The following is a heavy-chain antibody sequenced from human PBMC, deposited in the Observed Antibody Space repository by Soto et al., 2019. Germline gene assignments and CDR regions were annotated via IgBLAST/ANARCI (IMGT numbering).Heavy chain of an antibody. CDR2: IYYSGST. D-gene: IGHD6-6*01. V-gene: IGHV4-30-4*02. CDR3: ARERGWYSSSSASYYYGMDV. J-gene: IGHJ6*02. CDR1: GGSISSGDYY. Sequence: PSETLSLTCTVSGGSISSGDYYWSWIRQPPGKGLEWIGYIYYSGSTYYNPSLKSRVTISVDTSKNQFSLKLSSVAAADTAVYYCARERGWYSSSSASYYYGMDVWGQGTTVTVSS.